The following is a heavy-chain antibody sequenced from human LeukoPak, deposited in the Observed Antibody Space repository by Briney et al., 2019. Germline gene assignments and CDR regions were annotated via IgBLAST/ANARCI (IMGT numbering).Heavy chain of an antibody. Sequence: ASVKVSCKASGYTFTSYGISWVRQAPGQGLEWMGWISAYNGNTNYAQKLQGRVTMTTDTSTSTAYMELRSLRSDDTAVYYCARKVGELSLLPHYGMDVWGQGTTVTVSS. CDR1: GYTFTSYG. CDR3: ARKVGELSLLPHYGMDV. D-gene: IGHD3-16*02. J-gene: IGHJ6*02. CDR2: ISAYNGNT. V-gene: IGHV1-18*01.